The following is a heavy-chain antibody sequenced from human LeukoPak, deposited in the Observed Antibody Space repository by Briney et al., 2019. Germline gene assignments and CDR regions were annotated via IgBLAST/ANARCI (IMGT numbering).Heavy chain of an antibody. CDR2: IYTSGST. Sequence: SETLSLTCTVSGGSISSYYWSWIRQPAGKGLEWIGRIYTSGSTNYNPSLKSRVTMSVDTSKNQFSLKLSSVTAADTAVYYCAREMDSSSWYAHYYYYYMDVWGKGTTVTVSS. CDR1: GGSISSYY. CDR3: AREMDSSSWYAHYYYYYMDV. J-gene: IGHJ6*03. D-gene: IGHD6-13*01. V-gene: IGHV4-4*07.